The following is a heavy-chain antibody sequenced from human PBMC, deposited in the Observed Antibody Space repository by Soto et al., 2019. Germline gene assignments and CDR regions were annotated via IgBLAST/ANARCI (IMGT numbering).Heavy chain of an antibody. D-gene: IGHD2-15*01. CDR1: GSTFTGSY. Sequence: ASGKVSCKASGSTFTGSYMHWVRQAPGQGLEWMGWINPNSGGTNYAQKFQGRVTMTRDTSISTAYMELSRLRSDDTAVYYCAREGGGSSLRYYYYCMDFWCQGPTVTVS. J-gene: IGHJ6*02. CDR2: INPNSGGT. V-gene: IGHV1-2*02. CDR3: AREGGGSSLRYYYYCMDF.